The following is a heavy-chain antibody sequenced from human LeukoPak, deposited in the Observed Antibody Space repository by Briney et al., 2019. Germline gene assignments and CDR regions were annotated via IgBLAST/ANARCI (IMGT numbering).Heavy chain of an antibody. CDR1: GFTFSSYS. J-gene: IGHJ4*02. Sequence: GGSLRLSCAASGFTFSSYSMNWVRQAPGKGLECIGFIRSRANGGTSEFVASVKGRFTFSRDDSQSIAYLQMNSLKTEDTAIYFCTYDTSGYNYYFDHWGQGTLVTVSS. CDR2: IRSRANGGTS. CDR3: TYDTSGYNYYFDH. V-gene: IGHV3-49*04. D-gene: IGHD3-22*01.